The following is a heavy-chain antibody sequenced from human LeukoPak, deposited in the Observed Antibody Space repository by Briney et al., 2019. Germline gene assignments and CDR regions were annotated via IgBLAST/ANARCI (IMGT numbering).Heavy chain of an antibody. Sequence: PSETLSLTCSVSGDSISSSRYYWGWIRQPPGKGLEWIGSIYYSGSLYYNPSLKSRVTISVDTSKNQFSLKLSSVTAADTAVYYCASDSSGFRYFDLWGRGTLVTVSS. V-gene: IGHV4-39*07. CDR2: IYYSGSL. D-gene: IGHD6-19*01. J-gene: IGHJ2*01. CDR3: ASDSSGFRYFDL. CDR1: GDSISSSRYY.